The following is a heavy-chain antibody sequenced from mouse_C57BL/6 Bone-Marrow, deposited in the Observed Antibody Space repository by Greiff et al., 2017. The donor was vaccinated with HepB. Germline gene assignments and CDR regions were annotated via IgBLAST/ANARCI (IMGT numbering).Heavy chain of an antibody. CDR2: INPNYGTT. Sequence: VQLQQSGPELVKPGASVKISCKASGYSFTDYNMNWVKQSNGKSLEWIGVINPNYGTTSYNQKFKGKATLTVDQSSSTAYMQLNSLTSEDSAVYYCARVGYYGSSPGIYPMDYWGQGTSVTVSS. J-gene: IGHJ4*01. D-gene: IGHD1-1*01. CDR1: GYSFTDYN. V-gene: IGHV1-39*01. CDR3: ARVGYYGSSPGIYPMDY.